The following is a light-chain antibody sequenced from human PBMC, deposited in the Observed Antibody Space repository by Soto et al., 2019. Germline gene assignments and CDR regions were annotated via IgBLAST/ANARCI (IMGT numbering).Light chain of an antibody. J-gene: IGLJ3*02. CDR2: NNN. CDR3: AAWDDSLTGRV. V-gene: IGLV1-44*01. CDR1: NSNIRTYT. Sequence: QSVLTQPPSASGTPGQRVTISCSGGNSNIRTYTVNWYQQLPGTAPKLLIYNNNERPSGVPDRFSGSKSGTSASLAISGLQSEDEADYYCAAWDDSLTGRVFGGGTKLTVL.